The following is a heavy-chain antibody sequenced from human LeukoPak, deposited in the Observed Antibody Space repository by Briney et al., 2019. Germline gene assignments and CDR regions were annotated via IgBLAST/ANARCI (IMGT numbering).Heavy chain of an antibody. CDR2: IIPIFGTA. D-gene: IGHD4-17*01. CDR1: GGTFSSYA. Sequence: GSSVKVSCKASGGTFSSYAISWVRQAPGQGLEWMGGIIPIFGTANYAQKFQGRVTITTDESTSTAYMELSSLRSDDTAVYYCARARYVGDFLYYYYMDVWGKGTTVTVSS. V-gene: IGHV1-69*05. CDR3: ARARYVGDFLYYYYMDV. J-gene: IGHJ6*03.